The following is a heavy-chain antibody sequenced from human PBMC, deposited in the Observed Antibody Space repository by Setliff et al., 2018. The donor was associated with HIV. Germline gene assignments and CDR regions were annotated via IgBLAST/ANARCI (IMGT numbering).Heavy chain of an antibody. D-gene: IGHD6-6*01. Sequence: SETLSLTCAVSGGSISSYYWSWIRQPAGKGLEWIGRIYTSGSTNYNPSLKSRVTMSVDTSKNQFSLKLSSVTAADTAVYYCARAEQLALGDYYYMDVWGKGTTVTVSS. CDR2: IYTSGST. J-gene: IGHJ6*03. CDR1: GGSISSYY. CDR3: ARAEQLALGDYYYMDV. V-gene: IGHV4-4*07.